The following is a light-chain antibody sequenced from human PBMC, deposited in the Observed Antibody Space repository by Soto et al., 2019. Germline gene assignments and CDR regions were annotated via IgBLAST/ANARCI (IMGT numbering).Light chain of an antibody. V-gene: IGKV2-28*01. CDR2: LGS. CDR3: MQALQTPLT. J-gene: IGKJ5*01. Sequence: DIVMTQSPLSLPVTPGEPASISFRSSQSLLHSNGYNYLDWDLQKPGQSPQLLIYLGSNRASGVPDRFSGSGSGTDFTLKISRVEAEDVGVYYCMQALQTPLTFGQGTRLEIK. CDR1: QSLLHSNGYNY.